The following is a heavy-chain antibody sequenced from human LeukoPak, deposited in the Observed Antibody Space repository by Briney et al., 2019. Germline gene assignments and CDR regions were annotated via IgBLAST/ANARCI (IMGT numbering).Heavy chain of an antibody. CDR2: IYPGDSDT. V-gene: IGHV5-51*01. CDR3: ARSYNWNGRELVGSLGY. J-gene: IGHJ4*02. D-gene: IGHD1-20*01. Sequence: GESLKISCQGSGYSFTSYWIGWVRPMPGKGLEWMGIIYPGDSDTRYSPSFQGQVTISADKSISTAYLQWSSLKASDTAMYYCARSYNWNGRELVGSLGYWGQGTLVTVSS. CDR1: GYSFTSYW.